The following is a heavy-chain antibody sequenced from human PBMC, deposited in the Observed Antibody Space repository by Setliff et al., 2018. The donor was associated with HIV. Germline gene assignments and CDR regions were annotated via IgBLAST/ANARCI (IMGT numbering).Heavy chain of an antibody. V-gene: IGHV4-59*01. CDR1: GGSISSYY. CDR3: ARTRGRAPVSYYFDN. Sequence: SETLSLTCTVSGGSISSYYWSWIRQPPGKGLEWIGYVYSTGSTSYNPSLNSRVTMSVDTSRDQFSLKLSSVTAADTAVYYCARTRGRAPVSYYFDNWGQGRLVTVSS. D-gene: IGHD2-2*01. CDR2: VYSTGST. J-gene: IGHJ4*02.